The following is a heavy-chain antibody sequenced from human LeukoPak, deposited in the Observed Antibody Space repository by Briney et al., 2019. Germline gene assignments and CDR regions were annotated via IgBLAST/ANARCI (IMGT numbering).Heavy chain of an antibody. CDR2: INPNSGGT. V-gene: IGHV1-2*02. CDR3: ARDHLARFGERYFDY. Sequence: ASVKVSCKASGYTFTGYYMHWVRQAPGQGLEWMGWINPNSGGTNYAQKFQGRVTMTRDTSISTAYMELSRLRSDDTAVYYCARDHLARFGERYFDYWGQGTLVTVSS. J-gene: IGHJ4*02. CDR1: GYTFTGYY. D-gene: IGHD3-10*01.